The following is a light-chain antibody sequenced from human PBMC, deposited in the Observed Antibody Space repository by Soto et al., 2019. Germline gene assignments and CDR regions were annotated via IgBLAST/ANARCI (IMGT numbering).Light chain of an antibody. J-gene: IGLJ2*01. CDR1: SSDVGGYNY. CDR3: SSYAGSNIVV. CDR2: EVS. V-gene: IGLV2-8*01. Sequence: QSVLTQPPSASGSPGQSVTISCTGTSSDVGGYNYVSWYQQHPGKAPKLMIYEVSKRPSGVPDRFSGSMSGNTASLTVSGLQAEDEADYYCSSYAGSNIVVFGGGTKLTVL.